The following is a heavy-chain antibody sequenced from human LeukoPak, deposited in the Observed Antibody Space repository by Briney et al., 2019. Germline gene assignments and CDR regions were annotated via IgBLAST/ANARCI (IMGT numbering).Heavy chain of an antibody. D-gene: IGHD3-22*01. CDR3: AKGSSGYYGGYYYYYGMDV. Sequence: PGESLKISCKGSGYIFTSYWIGWVRQMPGKGLEWMGIIYPGDSDTRYSPSFQGQVTISADKSISTAYLQWSSLKASDTAMYYCAKGSSGYYGGYYYYYGMDVWGQGTTVTVSS. CDR1: GYIFTSYW. J-gene: IGHJ6*02. V-gene: IGHV5-51*01. CDR2: IYPGDSDT.